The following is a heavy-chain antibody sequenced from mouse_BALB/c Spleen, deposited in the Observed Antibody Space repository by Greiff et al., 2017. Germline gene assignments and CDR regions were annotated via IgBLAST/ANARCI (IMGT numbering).Heavy chain of an antibody. Sequence: EVKLQESGPGLVKPSQSLSLTCSVTGYSITSGYYWNWIRQFPGNKLEWMGYISYDGSNNYNPSLKNRISITRDTSKNQFFLKLNSVTTEDTATYYCARGRDGYYYFDYWGQGTTLTVSS. CDR2: ISYDGSN. D-gene: IGHD2-3*01. V-gene: IGHV3-6*02. J-gene: IGHJ2*01. CDR1: GYSITSGYY. CDR3: ARGRDGYYYFDY.